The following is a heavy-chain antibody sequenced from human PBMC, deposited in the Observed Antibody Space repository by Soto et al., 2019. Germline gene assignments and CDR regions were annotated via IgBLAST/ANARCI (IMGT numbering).Heavy chain of an antibody. V-gene: IGHV3-23*01. CDR1: GFTFSSHV. Sequence: EVQLLESGGGLVQPGGSLRLSCAASGFTFSSHVMNWVRQAPGKGLEWVAAISGGGGTTYYGDSVEGRFTMSRDNSKNTQQLQMNSLRAEDTAVYYWARGPRAPHPHDYGMDVWGQGTTVTVSS. CDR2: ISGGGGTT. J-gene: IGHJ6*02. CDR3: ARGPRAPHPHDYGMDV.